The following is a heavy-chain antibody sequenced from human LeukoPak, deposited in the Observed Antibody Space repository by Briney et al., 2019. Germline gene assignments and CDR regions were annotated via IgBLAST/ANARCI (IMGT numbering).Heavy chain of an antibody. CDR3: ANPPTVTTIRFDP. CDR2: ISGSGGNT. D-gene: IGHD4-17*01. Sequence: GGSLRLSCAPSGFTFSNYAMNWVRQAPGKGLEGVSIISGSGGNTYYADSVKGRCTISRDNSKNTLYLQMNSLRAEDTAVYDCANPPTVTTIRFDPWGQGTLVTVSS. J-gene: IGHJ5*02. V-gene: IGHV3-23*01. CDR1: GFTFSNYA.